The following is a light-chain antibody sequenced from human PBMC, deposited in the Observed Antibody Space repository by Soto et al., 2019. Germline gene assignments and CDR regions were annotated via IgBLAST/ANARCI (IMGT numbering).Light chain of an antibody. CDR3: QQYTNYPWT. V-gene: IGKV1-5*01. CDR2: DAS. CDR1: QSISSW. Sequence: IHMTHSPATLAASVLYRVTITVLASQSISSWLAWYQQKPGKAPKLLIYDASSLESGVPSRFSGSGSGTEFTLTISSLQPDDFATYYCQQYTNYPWTFGQGTKVDIK. J-gene: IGKJ1*01.